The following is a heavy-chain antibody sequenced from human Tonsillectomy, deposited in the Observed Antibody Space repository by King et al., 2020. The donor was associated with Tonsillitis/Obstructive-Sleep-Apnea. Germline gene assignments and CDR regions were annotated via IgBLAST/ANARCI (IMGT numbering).Heavy chain of an antibody. Sequence: VQLVESGGGLVQPGGSLRLSGAASRFIFSNYAMTWVRQAPGKGLEWISSISGGRGSTHYADSVKGRFTISRDNSKNTLYLQMNSVRAEDTALYYCARGRPDGDFYYYYMDVWGKGATVTVSS. D-gene: IGHD2-8*02. CDR3: ARGRPDGDFYYYYMDV. V-gene: IGHV3-23*04. J-gene: IGHJ6*03. CDR1: RFIFSNYA. CDR2: ISGGRGST.